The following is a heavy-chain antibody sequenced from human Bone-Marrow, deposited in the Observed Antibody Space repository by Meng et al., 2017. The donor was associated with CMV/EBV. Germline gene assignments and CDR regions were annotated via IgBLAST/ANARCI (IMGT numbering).Heavy chain of an antibody. J-gene: IGHJ4*02. Sequence: KPSETLSLTCAVYGGSFSGYYWSWIRQPPGKGLEWIGYIYDSGSTYYNPSLQSRFTISLDTSKNQFSLKLSSVTAADTAVYYCASPNYWGQGTLVTVSS. CDR2: IYDSGST. CDR3: ASPNY. V-gene: IGHV4-34*09. CDR1: GGSFSGYY.